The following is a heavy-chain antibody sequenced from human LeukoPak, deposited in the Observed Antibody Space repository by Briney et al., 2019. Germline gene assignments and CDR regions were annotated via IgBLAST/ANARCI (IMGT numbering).Heavy chain of an antibody. V-gene: IGHV4-34*01. Sequence: KPSETLSLTCAVSGGSFSVYYWSWIRQPPGKGLEWIGEINHSGITNYIPSLKSRVTISADTSKNQFSLKLSSVTAADTAVYYCARGRYGGATSWGQGTLVTVSS. CDR2: INHSGIT. D-gene: IGHD1-26*01. CDR3: ARGRYGGATS. CDR1: GGSFSVYY. J-gene: IGHJ4*02.